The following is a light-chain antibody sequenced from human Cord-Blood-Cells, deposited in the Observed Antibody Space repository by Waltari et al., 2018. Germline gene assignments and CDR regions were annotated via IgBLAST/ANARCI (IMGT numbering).Light chain of an antibody. Sequence: DIQMTQSTSSLSASVGDRVTITCRASQSISSYLNLYQQKPGKAPKLLIYAASSLQSGVPSRFSGSGSGTDFTLTISSLQPEDFATYYCQQSYSTPFTFGPGTKVDIK. CDR2: AAS. CDR1: QSISSY. CDR3: QQSYSTPFT. V-gene: IGKV1-39*01. J-gene: IGKJ3*01.